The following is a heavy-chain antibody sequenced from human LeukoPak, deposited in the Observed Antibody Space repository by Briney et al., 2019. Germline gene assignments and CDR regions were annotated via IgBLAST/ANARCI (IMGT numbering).Heavy chain of an antibody. D-gene: IGHD6-13*01. V-gene: IGHV4-59*01. CDR3: AREGVAAAGKLDY. J-gene: IGHJ4*02. CDR2: SYYSGST. Sequence: SETLSLTCTVSGGSIGSYYWSWIRQPPGKGLEWIGYSYYSGSTNYNPSLKSRVTISLDTSKNQFSMNLISVTAADTAVYYCAREGVAAAGKLDYWGQGTLVTVSS. CDR1: GGSIGSYY.